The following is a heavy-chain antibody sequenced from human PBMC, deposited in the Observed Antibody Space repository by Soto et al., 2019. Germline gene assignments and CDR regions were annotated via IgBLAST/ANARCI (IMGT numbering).Heavy chain of an antibody. V-gene: IGHV4-59*12. Sequence: SETLSLTCTVSGGSISSYYWSWIRQPPGKGLEWIGYICYSGSTNYNPSLKSRVTISRDNSKNTLYLQMNSLRAEDTAVYYCARGPPAGRIYFDYWGQGTLVTVSS. CDR1: GGSISSYY. J-gene: IGHJ4*02. CDR2: ICYSGST. CDR3: ARGPPAGRIYFDY.